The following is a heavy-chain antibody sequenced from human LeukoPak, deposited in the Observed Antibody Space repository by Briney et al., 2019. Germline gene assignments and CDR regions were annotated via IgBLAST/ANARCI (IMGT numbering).Heavy chain of an antibody. CDR2: INPNSGGT. CDR1: GYTFTGYY. J-gene: IGHJ4*02. Sequence: ASVKVSCKASGYTFTGYYMHWVRQAPGQGLEWMGWINPNSGGTNYAQKFQGRVTMTRDTSISTAYMELSRLKSDDTAVYYCARGIYYFDNTNFDYWGQGTLVTVSS. CDR3: ARGIYYFDNTNFDY. D-gene: IGHD3-22*01. V-gene: IGHV1-2*02.